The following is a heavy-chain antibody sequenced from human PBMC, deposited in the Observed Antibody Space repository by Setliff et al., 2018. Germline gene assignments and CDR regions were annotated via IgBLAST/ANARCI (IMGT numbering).Heavy chain of an antibody. CDR1: GESFSNNY. D-gene: IGHD3-22*01. CDR2: SNHSGGT. Sequence: SETLSLTCSVYGESFSNNYWSWIRQPPGKGLEWIGESNHSGGTSYNPSLKSRLTMSVDTSKNQFSLKLTSVTAADTAVYYCARGPTYYNDTSGYTYARPLDRWGQGTLVTVSS. V-gene: IGHV4-34*01. J-gene: IGHJ4*02. CDR3: ARGPTYYNDTSGYTYARPLDR.